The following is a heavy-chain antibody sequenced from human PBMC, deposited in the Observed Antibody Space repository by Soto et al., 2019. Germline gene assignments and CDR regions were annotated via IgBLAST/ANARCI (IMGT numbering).Heavy chain of an antibody. Sequence: QVPLVQSGAEVKKPGSSVKVSCKASGGTFSSYAISWVRQAPGQGLEWMGGIIPLFRTSNYAHKFQGRVTVTADESTSTVYVELRSLRSDDTAVYYCARVDGVNIDYWGQGTMVTSSS. V-gene: IGHV1-69*01. D-gene: IGHD2-21*01. CDR3: ARVDGVNIDY. CDR1: GGTFSSYA. CDR2: IIPLFRTS. J-gene: IGHJ4*02.